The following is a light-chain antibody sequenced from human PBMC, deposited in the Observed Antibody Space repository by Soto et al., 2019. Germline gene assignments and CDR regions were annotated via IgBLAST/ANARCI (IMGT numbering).Light chain of an antibody. CDR3: QQYGRSPPFA. J-gene: IGKJ2*01. CDR2: GAS. Sequence: EIVSTQSPGTLSLSPGERATLSCRASQSVSSNYIAWYQQNPGQAPRLLIYGASTRATGIPDRFSGSGSGTDFTLTISRLEPEDFAVYFCQQYGRSPPFAFGQGTKVEIK. V-gene: IGKV3-20*01. CDR1: QSVSSNY.